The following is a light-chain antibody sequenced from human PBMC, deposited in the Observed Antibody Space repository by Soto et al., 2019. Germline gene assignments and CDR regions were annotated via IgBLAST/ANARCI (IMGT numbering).Light chain of an antibody. CDR1: QSVSSSY. Sequence: EIVLTQSPGTLSLSPGERATLSCRASQSVSSSYLAWYQQKPGQAPRLLLYGASSRATGIPDRFSGSGSGRDFTLTISSLEPEDFAVYYCQRYCSSPLSFGGGTKVEIK. J-gene: IGKJ4*01. CDR2: GAS. V-gene: IGKV3-20*01. CDR3: QRYCSSPLS.